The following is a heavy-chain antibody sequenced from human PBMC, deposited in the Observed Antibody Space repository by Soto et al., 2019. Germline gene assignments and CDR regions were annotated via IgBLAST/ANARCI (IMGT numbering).Heavy chain of an antibody. CDR2: IYYSGST. D-gene: IGHD3-10*01. CDR1: GGSISSYY. Sequence: SETLSLTCTVSGGSISSYYWSWIRQPPGKGFDWIWYIYYSGSTNYNPSLKSRVTISVDTSKNQFSLKLSSVTAADTAVYYCARDGYYGSGSYYKGWFDPWGQGTLVTVSS. J-gene: IGHJ5*02. CDR3: ARDGYYGSGSYYKGWFDP. V-gene: IGHV4-59*01.